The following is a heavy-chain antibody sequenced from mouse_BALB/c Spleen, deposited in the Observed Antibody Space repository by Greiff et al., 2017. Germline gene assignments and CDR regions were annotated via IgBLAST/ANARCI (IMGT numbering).Heavy chain of an antibody. CDR3: ARGGYYDYDEDAMDY. V-gene: IGHV1-18*01. CDR2: INPNNGGT. Sequence: EVQRVESGPELVKPGASVKIPCKASGYTFTDYNMDWVKQSHGKSLEWIGDINPNNGGTIYNQKFKGKATLTVDKSSSTAYMELRSLTSEDTAVYYCARGGYYDYDEDAMDYWGQGTSVTVSS. D-gene: IGHD2-4*01. J-gene: IGHJ4*01. CDR1: GYTFTDYN.